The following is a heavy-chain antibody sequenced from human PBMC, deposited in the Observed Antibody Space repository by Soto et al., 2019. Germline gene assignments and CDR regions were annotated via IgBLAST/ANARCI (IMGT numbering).Heavy chain of an antibody. Sequence: GGSLRLSCAASGFTFSNAWMSWVRQAPGKGLEWVGSMKSKTDGGTTEYAAPVKGRFTISRDDSTITLYLQMNSLKTEETAVYYCTTGGYSYGDYWGQGTLVTVSS. V-gene: IGHV3-15*01. CDR2: MKSKTDGGTT. J-gene: IGHJ4*02. CDR1: GFTFSNAW. D-gene: IGHD5-18*01. CDR3: TTGGYSYGDY.